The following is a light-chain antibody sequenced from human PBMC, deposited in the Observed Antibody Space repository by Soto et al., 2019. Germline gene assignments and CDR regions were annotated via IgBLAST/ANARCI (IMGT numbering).Light chain of an antibody. CDR2: GAS. J-gene: IGKJ2*01. Sequence: EIVLTQSPGTLSLSPGERATLSCRASQSVNSRFLAWYQQKPGQAPRLLMYGASTRATGIPDRFSGSGSGAHFTLTISRLEPEDFAVYYCQQYGSSPPMYTFGQGTKPEIK. V-gene: IGKV3-20*01. CDR1: QSVNSRF. CDR3: QQYGSSPPMYT.